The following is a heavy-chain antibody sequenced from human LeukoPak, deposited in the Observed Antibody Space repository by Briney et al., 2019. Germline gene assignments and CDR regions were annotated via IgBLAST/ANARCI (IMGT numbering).Heavy chain of an antibody. J-gene: IGHJ1*01. Sequence: ASVKVSCKASGYTFTSYYMHWVRQAPGQGLEWMGIINPSGGSTSYAQKFQGRVTMTRDTSTSTVYMELSSLRSEDTAVYYCATPGYSSSWFPYFQHWGQGTLVTVSS. V-gene: IGHV1-46*03. D-gene: IGHD6-13*01. CDR1: GYTFTSYY. CDR3: ATPGYSSSWFPYFQH. CDR2: INPSGGST.